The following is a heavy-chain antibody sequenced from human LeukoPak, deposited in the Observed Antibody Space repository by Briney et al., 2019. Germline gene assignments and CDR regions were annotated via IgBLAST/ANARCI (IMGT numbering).Heavy chain of an antibody. Sequence: PGGSLRLSCAASGFTFSDYYMSWIRQAPGKGLEWVSYISSGGRTLYYADSVKGRFTMSRDNAKNSLYLQMNSLRAEDTAVYYCARPVVAATTPDTFDIWGQGTMVTVSS. V-gene: IGHV3-11*04. D-gene: IGHD2-15*01. CDR1: GFTFSDYY. J-gene: IGHJ3*02. CDR2: ISSGGRTL. CDR3: ARPVVAATTPDTFDI.